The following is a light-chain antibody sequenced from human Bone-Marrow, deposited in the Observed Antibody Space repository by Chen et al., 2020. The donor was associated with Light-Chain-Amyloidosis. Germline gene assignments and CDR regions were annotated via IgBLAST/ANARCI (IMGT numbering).Light chain of an antibody. CDR1: QSVSSN. V-gene: IGKV3-15*01. CDR3: QQYHNWPPYT. CDR2: GAS. Sequence: EIVMTQSPATLSVSPGERATLSCRASQSVSSNLAWYQQKPGQAPRLLIYGASTRATGIPARFSGSGSGTEFTFTISSLQSEDFAVYYCQQYHNWPPYTFGQGTKLEIK. J-gene: IGKJ2*01.